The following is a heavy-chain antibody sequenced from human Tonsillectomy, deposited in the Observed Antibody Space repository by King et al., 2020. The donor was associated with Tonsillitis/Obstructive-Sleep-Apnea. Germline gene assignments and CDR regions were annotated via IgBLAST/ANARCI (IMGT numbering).Heavy chain of an antibody. J-gene: IGHJ3*02. V-gene: IGHV3-48*03. CDR1: GFTFNTYE. CDR3: AREDQLVDSFDI. CDR2: ISSSGSTI. D-gene: IGHD6-13*01. Sequence: VQLVESGGGVVQPGGSLRLSCTASGFTFNTYEMHWVRQAPGRGLEWISYISSSGSTIYYADSVKGRFTISRDNGKNSLYLQMSSLRADDTAVYYCAREDQLVDSFDIWGQGTMVTVSS.